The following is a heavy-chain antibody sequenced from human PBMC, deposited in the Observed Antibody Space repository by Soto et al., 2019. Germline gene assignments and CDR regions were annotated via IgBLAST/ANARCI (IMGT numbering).Heavy chain of an antibody. CDR3: TRGLFSGSSYSGSWYYFDS. D-gene: IGHD1-26*01. CDR1: GGSISSYY. J-gene: IGHJ4*02. CDR2: IYYSGST. Sequence: ASETLSLTCTVSGGSISSYYWSWIRQPPGKGLEWIGYIYYSGSTNYNPSLKSRVTISVDTSNNKFSLELSSVTAADTAVYYCTRGLFSGSSYSGSWYYFDSWGQGTMVTVSS. V-gene: IGHV4-59*12.